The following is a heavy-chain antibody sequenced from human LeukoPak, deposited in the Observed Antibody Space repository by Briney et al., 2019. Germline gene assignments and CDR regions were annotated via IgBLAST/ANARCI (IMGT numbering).Heavy chain of an antibody. CDR2: IYYSGST. CDR3: ARDRGSGYDPDAFDI. Sequence: SETLSLTCTVSGGSISSYYWSWIRQPPGKGLEWIGYIYYSGSTDYNPSLKSRVTISVDTSKNQFSLKLSSVTAADTAVYYCARDRGSGYDPDAFDIWGQGTMVTVSS. D-gene: IGHD5-12*01. J-gene: IGHJ3*02. CDR1: GGSISSYY. V-gene: IGHV4-59*01.